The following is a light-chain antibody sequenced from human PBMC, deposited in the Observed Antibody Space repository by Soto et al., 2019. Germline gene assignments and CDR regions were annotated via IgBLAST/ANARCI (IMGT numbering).Light chain of an antibody. V-gene: IGKV3-20*01. J-gene: IGKJ1*01. Sequence: ETTLTQSPDTLSLSSGEGATLSCRASQIIGSAYLAWYQQKPGQAPRLLIFGASTRATVTPHRFSGSGSGKDFTLTISALESEDVGVYYCQHYGRSPSFGRGTKVEIK. CDR1: QIIGSAY. CDR2: GAS. CDR3: QHYGRSPS.